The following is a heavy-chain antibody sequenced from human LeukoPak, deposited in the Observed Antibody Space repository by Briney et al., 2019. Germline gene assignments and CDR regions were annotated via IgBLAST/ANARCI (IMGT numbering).Heavy chain of an antibody. Sequence: GGSLRLSCAASGFTFSSYGMHWVRQAPGKGLEWVAVISYDGSNKYYADSVKGRFTISRDNSKNTLYLQMNSLRAEDTAVYYCARANYYDTTGFYYGRPIDAFDIWGQGTMVTVSS. J-gene: IGHJ3*02. D-gene: IGHD3-22*01. CDR3: ARANYYDTTGFYYGRPIDAFDI. V-gene: IGHV3-30*03. CDR1: GFTFSSYG. CDR2: ISYDGSNK.